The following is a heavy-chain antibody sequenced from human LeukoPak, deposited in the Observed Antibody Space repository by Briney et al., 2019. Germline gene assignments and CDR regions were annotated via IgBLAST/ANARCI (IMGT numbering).Heavy chain of an antibody. CDR1: GGSFSGYY. V-gene: IGHV4-34*03. D-gene: IGHD3-16*01. Sequence: SETLSLTCAVYGGSFSGYYWSWIRQPPGKGLEWIGEINHSGSTNYNPSLKSRVTISVDTSKNQFSLKLTSVTAADTAVYFCFADRGGDQGDSWGQGTLVTVSS. CDR2: INHSGST. CDR3: FADRGGDQGDS. J-gene: IGHJ4*02.